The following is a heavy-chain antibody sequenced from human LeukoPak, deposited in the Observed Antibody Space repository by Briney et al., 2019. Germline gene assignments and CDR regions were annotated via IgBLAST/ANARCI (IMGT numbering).Heavy chain of an antibody. J-gene: IGHJ1*01. D-gene: IGHD1-26*01. CDR3: ARGQAVGATWLDRAYFQH. CDR2: IYYSGST. V-gene: IGHV4-59*01. CDR1: GGSISSYY. Sequence: SETLSLTCTVSGGSISSYYWSWIRQPPGKGLEWIGYIYYSGSTNYNPSLKSRVTISVDTSKNQFSLKLSSVTAPDTAVYYCARGQAVGATWLDRAYFQHWGQGTLVTVSS.